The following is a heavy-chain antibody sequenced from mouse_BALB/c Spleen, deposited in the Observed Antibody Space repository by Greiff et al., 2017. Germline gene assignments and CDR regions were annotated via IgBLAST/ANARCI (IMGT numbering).Heavy chain of an antibody. CDR3: ARSYGNYEDAMDY. J-gene: IGHJ4*01. D-gene: IGHD2-10*02. V-gene: IGHV1S41*01. Sequence: DLVKPGASVKLSCKASGYTFTSYWINWIKQRPGQGLEWIGRIAPGSGSTYYNEMFKGKATLTVDTSSSTAYIQLSSLSSEDSAVYFFARSYGNYEDAMDYWGQGTSVTVSS. CDR1: GYTFTSYW. CDR2: IAPGSGST.